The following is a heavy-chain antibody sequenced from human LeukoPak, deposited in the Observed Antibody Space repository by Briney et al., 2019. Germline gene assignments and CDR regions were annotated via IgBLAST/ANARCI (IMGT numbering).Heavy chain of an antibody. D-gene: IGHD2-2*01. CDR2: ISGSGSGGST. J-gene: IGHJ4*02. CDR1: GFTFSSSA. Sequence: GGSLTLSCAASGFTFSSSAMSWVRQAPGKGLEWVSSISGSGSGGSTYYADSVKGRFTISRDNSKNTLFLQMNSLRAEDRAVYYCAKDSLRTVPKASFDSWGQGTLVTVSS. V-gene: IGHV3-23*01. CDR3: AKDSLRTVPKASFDS.